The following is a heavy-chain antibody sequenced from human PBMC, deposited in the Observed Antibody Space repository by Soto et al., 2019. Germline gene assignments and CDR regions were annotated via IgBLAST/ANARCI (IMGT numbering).Heavy chain of an antibody. D-gene: IGHD6-19*01. Sequence: SETLSLTCSVSGGSVNSGSYVWSWIRQSPGKGLEWIGYIYNSGTTNYSPSLRSRVSISVDTSKNEFSLRLSSVTAADTAVYFCARSVAVPGAHIDYWGQGTQVTV. J-gene: IGHJ4*02. CDR3: ARSVAVPGAHIDY. CDR1: GGSVNSGSYV. CDR2: IYNSGTT. V-gene: IGHV4-61*01.